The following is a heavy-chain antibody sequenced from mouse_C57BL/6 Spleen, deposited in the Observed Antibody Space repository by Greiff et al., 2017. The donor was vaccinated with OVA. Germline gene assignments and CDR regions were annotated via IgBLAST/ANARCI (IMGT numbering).Heavy chain of an antibody. CDR2: INPSTGGT. D-gene: IGHD1-1*01. CDR3: ARSPYYYGSSYAAMDY. J-gene: IGHJ4*01. V-gene: IGHV1-42*01. CDR1: GYSFTGYY. Sequence: VQLQQSGPELVKPGASVKISCKASGYSFTGYYMNWVKQSPEKSLEWIGEINPSTGGTTYNQKFKAKATLTVDKSSSTAYMQLKSLTSEDSAVYYCARSPYYYGSSYAAMDYWGQGTSVTVSS.